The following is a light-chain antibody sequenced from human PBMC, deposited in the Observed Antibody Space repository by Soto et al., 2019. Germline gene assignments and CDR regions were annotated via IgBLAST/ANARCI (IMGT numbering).Light chain of an antibody. CDR2: SAS. Sequence: EVVLTHSPAILSLSPGERATLSCRASQSVSVNLGWYQQKPGQAPRPLIYSASDRAPGIPARFSGSGSGTDFTLTISSLEPEDFAVYYCQERNRWPRGTFGAGTKVDIK. J-gene: IGKJ4*01. V-gene: IGKV3-11*01. CDR1: QSVSVN. CDR3: QERNRWPRGT.